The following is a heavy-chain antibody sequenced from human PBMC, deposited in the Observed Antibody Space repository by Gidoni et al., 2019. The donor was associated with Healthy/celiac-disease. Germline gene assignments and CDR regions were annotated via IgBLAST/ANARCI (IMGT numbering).Heavy chain of an antibody. CDR1: GFIFSSYG. V-gene: IGHV3-30*18. Sequence: QVQLVESGGGVVHPGRSLRLSCAASGFIFSSYGMHWVRQAPGKGLEWVAVISYDGSNKYYADSVKGRFTISRDNSKNTLYLQMNSLRAEDTAVYYCAKDVPYYYDSSSYYRGHFDYWGQGTLVTVSS. CDR2: ISYDGSNK. CDR3: AKDVPYYYDSSSYYRGHFDY. D-gene: IGHD3-22*01. J-gene: IGHJ4*02.